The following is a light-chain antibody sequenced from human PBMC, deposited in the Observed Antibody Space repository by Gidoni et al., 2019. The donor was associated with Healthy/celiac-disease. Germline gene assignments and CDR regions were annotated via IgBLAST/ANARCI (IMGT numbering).Light chain of an antibody. J-gene: IGKJ4*01. V-gene: IGKV3-20*01. Sequence: EIVLTQSPGPLSLSPGERATRSCRASKSVSSSYLAWYQQKPGQAPRLLIYGASSRATGIPDRFSGSGSGTDFTLTISRLEPEDFAVYYCQQYGSSPFGGGTKVEIK. CDR1: KSVSSSY. CDR3: QQYGSSP. CDR2: GAS.